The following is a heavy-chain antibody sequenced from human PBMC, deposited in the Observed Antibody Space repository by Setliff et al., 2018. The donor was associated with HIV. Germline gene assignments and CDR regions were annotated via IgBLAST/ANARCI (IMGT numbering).Heavy chain of an antibody. CDR3: ARDSSSWYYMDV. D-gene: IGHD6-13*01. CDR2: INSDGRAM. V-gene: IGHV3-74*01. J-gene: IGHJ6*03. Sequence: GGSLRLSCAASGFTFSGYWMHWVRQAPGKGPVWVSQINSDGRAMTYADSVKGRFTMSRDNAKKTLYLQMNSLRAEDTAVYFCARDSSSWYYMDVWGKGTTVTVSS. CDR1: GFTFSGYW.